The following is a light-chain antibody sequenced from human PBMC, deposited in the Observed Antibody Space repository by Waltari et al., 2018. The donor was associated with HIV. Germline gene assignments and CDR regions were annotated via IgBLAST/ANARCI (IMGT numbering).Light chain of an antibody. CDR2: VGS. Sequence: DVVMTQSPLSLRVTPGEPASISCRSSQSLLSRNGNNYLDWYLQKPGQSPQLLIYVGSNRASGVPDRFSGSGSGTDFTLKISRVEAEDVGVFYCMQALEAPLTFGGGTKVQIK. CDR3: MQALEAPLT. V-gene: IGKV2-28*01. CDR1: QSLLSRNGNNY. J-gene: IGKJ4*01.